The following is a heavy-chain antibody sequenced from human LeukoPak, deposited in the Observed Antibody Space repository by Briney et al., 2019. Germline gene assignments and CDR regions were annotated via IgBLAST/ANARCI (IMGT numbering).Heavy chain of an antibody. CDR3: ARDNSVGDNAWWFDP. V-gene: IGHV1-46*01. D-gene: IGHD1-26*01. CDR2: INPSGGST. Sequence: ASVKVSCKASGYTFTNYYMHWVRQAPGQGLEWMGIINPSGGSTNYAQKFQGRITMTRDMSTSTDYMELSSLRSEDTAIYYCARDNSVGDNAWWFDPWGQGTLVTVSS. CDR1: GYTFTNYY. J-gene: IGHJ5*02.